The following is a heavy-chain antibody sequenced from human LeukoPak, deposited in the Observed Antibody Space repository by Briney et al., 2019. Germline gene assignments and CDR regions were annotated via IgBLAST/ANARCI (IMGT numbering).Heavy chain of an antibody. J-gene: IGHJ3*02. V-gene: IGHV5-51*01. CDR1: GYSFTSYW. CDR2: IYPGDSDT. D-gene: IGHD2-2*01. CDR3: ARRLAHCSSTSCYWGGFAFDI. Sequence: GESLKISCKGSGYSFTSYWIGWVRQMPGKGLEWMGVIYPGDSDTRYSPSFQGQVTISADKSISTAYLQWSSLKASDTAMYYCARRLAHCSSTSCYWGGFAFDIWGQGTMVTVSS.